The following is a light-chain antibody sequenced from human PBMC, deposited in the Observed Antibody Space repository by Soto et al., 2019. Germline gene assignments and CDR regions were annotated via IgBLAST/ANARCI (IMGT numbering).Light chain of an antibody. J-gene: IGKJ1*01. CDR2: KAS. CDR1: QSVISW. V-gene: IGKV1-5*03. CDR3: LQDYNYPPT. Sequence: DIQMTQSPSTLSASVGDRVTITCRASQSVISWLAWYQQKPGKAPKLLIYKASTLKSGVPSRFSGSGSGTDFTLTISSLQPEDFATYYCLQDYNYPPTFGQGTKVDIK.